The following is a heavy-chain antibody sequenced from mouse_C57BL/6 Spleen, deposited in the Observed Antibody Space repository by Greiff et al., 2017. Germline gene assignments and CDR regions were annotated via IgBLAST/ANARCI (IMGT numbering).Heavy chain of an antibody. V-gene: IGHV5-17*01. CDR1: GFTFSDYG. D-gene: IGHD2-3*01. CDR2: ISSGSSTI. J-gene: IGHJ3*01. CDR3: ARPFDGYYNWFAY. Sequence: EVKVVESGGGLVKPGGSLKLSCAASGFTFSDYGMHWVRQAPEKGLEWVAYISSGSSTIYYADTVKGRFTISRDNAKNTLFLQMTSLRSEDTAMYYCARPFDGYYNWFAYWGQGTLVTVSA.